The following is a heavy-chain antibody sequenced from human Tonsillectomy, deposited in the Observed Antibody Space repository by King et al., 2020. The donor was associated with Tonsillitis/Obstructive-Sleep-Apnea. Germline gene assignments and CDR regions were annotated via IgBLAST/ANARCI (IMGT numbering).Heavy chain of an antibody. D-gene: IGHD3-9*01. CDR2: ISGSGGIT. J-gene: IGHJ4*02. CDR1: GFTFSSYA. CDR3: AKDREYYDILTCVNY. V-gene: IGHV3-23*04. Sequence: VQLVESGGGLVQPGGSLRLSCAASGFTFSSYAMNWVRQAPGKGLEWVSVISGSGGITYYADAVKGRFTISRDNSKNTLYLQMNSLRAEDTAVYYCAKDREYYDILTCVNYWGQGPWVTVSS.